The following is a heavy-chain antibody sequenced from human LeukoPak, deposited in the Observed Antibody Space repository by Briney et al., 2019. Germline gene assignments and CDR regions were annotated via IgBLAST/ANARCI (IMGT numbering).Heavy chain of an antibody. CDR1: GFTFTSYA. V-gene: IGHV3-23*01. D-gene: IGHD3-22*01. J-gene: IGHJ4*02. Sequence: PGGSLRLSCAASGFTFTSYAMSWVRHAPGKGLEWGSAISGNGGATYYAHTVKGRFTISRDNSKNTLHLQMNSLRAEDTALYYCAKATTAIVVDNFFDYWGQGTLVSVSS. CDR3: AKATTAIVVDNFFDY. CDR2: ISGNGGAT.